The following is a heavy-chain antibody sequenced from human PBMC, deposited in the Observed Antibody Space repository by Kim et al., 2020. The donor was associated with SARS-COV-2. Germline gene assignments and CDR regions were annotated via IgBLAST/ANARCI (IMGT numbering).Heavy chain of an antibody. V-gene: IGHV3-48*02. J-gene: IGHJ4*02. Sequence: KGRFTISRDNAKNSLYLQMNSLRDEDTAVYYCASLALHYDILTGYYPLDYWGQGTLVTVSS. D-gene: IGHD3-9*01. CDR3: ASLALHYDILTGYYPLDY.